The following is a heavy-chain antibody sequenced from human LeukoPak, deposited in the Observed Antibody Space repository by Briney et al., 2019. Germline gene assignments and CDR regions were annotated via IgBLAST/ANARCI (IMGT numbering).Heavy chain of an antibody. CDR1: GFTFSSYG. V-gene: IGHV3-30*02. D-gene: IGHD2-15*01. J-gene: IGHJ4*02. Sequence: GGSLRLSCAASGFTFSSYGMHWVRQAPGKGLEWVAFIRYDGSNKYYADSVKGRFTISRDNSKNTLYLQMNSLRAEDTAVYYCAKDYYCSGGSCYFTSPMNFDCWGQGTLGTVSS. CDR2: IRYDGSNK. CDR3: AKDYYCSGGSCYFTSPMNFDC.